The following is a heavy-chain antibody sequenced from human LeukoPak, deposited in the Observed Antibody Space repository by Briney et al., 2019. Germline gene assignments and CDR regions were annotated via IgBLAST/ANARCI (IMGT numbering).Heavy chain of an antibody. V-gene: IGHV3-7*05. D-gene: IGHD3-22*01. CDR2: IKQDGSET. CDR1: GFTFSNYW. Sequence: GGSLRLSCAASGFTFSNYWMNWVRQAPGKGLEWVAKIKQDGSETYYVGSVKGRFTISRDNAKNSLFLQMNSLRAEDTAVYYCARVYSSLWAPSFDYWGQGALVTVSS. J-gene: IGHJ4*02. CDR3: ARVYSSLWAPSFDY.